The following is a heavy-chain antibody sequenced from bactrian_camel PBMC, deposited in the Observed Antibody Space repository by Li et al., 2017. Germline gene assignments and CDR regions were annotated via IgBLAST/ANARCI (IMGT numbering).Heavy chain of an antibody. V-gene: IGHV3S53*01. Sequence: LVESGGGSVQAGGSLRLACEASDNVSKYYMAWFRQAPGKEREGVAAIDKSGSPTYTYSVMGRFTISKDNVKNTLYLQMDNLKPEDTAMYYCAADFYNLQLARSYTYWGQGTQVTVS. CDR2: IDKSGSP. J-gene: IGHJ4*01. CDR1: DNVSKYY. CDR3: AADFYNLQLARSYTY. D-gene: IGHD7*01.